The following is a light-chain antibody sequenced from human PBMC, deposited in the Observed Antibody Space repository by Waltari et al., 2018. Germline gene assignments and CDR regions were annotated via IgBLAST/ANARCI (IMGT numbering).Light chain of an antibody. Sequence: NFMLTQPPSVSESPGKTVTIPCTRSRGSIARNYVQWYQQRPGSAPTTVIYEDNQRPSGVPDRFSGSIDSSSNSASLTISGLKTEDEADYYCQSYDSSNQVFGGGTKLTVL. V-gene: IGLV6-57*03. CDR1: RGSIARNY. CDR3: QSYDSSNQV. CDR2: EDN. J-gene: IGLJ3*02.